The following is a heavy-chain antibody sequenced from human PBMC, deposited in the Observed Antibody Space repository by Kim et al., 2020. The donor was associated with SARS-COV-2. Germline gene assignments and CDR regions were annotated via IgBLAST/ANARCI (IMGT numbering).Heavy chain of an antibody. CDR1: GFTFSSYE. CDR3: ARDPRYQNSGYDYDYYYGMDV. CDR2: ISSSGSTI. Sequence: GGSLRLSCAASGFTFSSYEMNWVRQAPGKGLEWVSYISSSGSTIYYADSVKGRFTISRDNAKNSLYLQMNSLRAEDTAVYYCARDPRYQNSGYDYDYYYGMDVWGQGTTVTVSS. D-gene: IGHD5-12*01. V-gene: IGHV3-48*03. J-gene: IGHJ6*02.